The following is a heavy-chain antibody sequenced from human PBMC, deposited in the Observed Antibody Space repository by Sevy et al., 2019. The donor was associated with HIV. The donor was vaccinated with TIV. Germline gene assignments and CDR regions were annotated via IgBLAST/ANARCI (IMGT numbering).Heavy chain of an antibody. J-gene: IGHJ4*02. CDR2: ISSASSYI. D-gene: IGHD3-10*01. CDR1: GFTFNYHF. CDR3: ARGDYYGSLYYFDY. V-gene: IGHV3-21*01. Sequence: GESLKISCAASGFTFNYHFMNWVRQVPGKGLEWVSYISSASSYINYSDSVKGRFTISIDNAKNLVFLEMNNLRPEDTAFYFCARGDYYGSLYYFDYWGQGTLVTVSS.